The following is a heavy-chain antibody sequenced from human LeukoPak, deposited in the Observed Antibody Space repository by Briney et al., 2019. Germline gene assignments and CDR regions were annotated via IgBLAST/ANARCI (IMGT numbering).Heavy chain of an antibody. CDR2: IKQDGSEK. CDR3: ARDLLPDAFDI. CDR1: GFPFSSYW. Sequence: GGSLRLSCAASGFPFSSYWMSWVRQAPGKGLEWVANIKQDGSEKYYVDSVKGRFTISRDNAKNSLYLQMNSLRAEDTAVYYCARDLLPDAFDIWGQGTMVTVSS. J-gene: IGHJ3*02. V-gene: IGHV3-7*01.